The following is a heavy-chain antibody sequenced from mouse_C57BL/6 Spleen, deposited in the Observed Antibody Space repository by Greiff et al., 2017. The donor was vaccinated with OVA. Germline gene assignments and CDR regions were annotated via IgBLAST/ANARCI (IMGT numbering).Heavy chain of an antibody. CDR1: GFTFSDAW. CDR3: TRETARATSAFAY. J-gene: IGHJ3*01. V-gene: IGHV6-6*01. CDR2: IRNKANNHAT. Sequence: EVQLVESGGGLVQPGGSMKLSCAASGFTFSDAWMDWVRQSPEKGLEWVAEIRNKANNHATYYAVSVKGRFTISRDDSNSKVYLQMNSLRAEDTGIYICTRETARATSAFAYWGQGTLVTVSA. D-gene: IGHD3-2*01.